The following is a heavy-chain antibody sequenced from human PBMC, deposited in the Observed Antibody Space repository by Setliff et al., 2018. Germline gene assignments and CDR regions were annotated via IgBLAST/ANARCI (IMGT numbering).Heavy chain of an antibody. Sequence: PGGSLRLSCEASGFTFSNYWMRWVRQTAGKGLEWVAYIKQDGSEKYYVDSVKGRFTISRDNAQNSLYLQMNSLRAEDTAVYYCARVGRVGYYESFQYWGQGTLVTVSS. D-gene: IGHD3-22*01. J-gene: IGHJ1*01. CDR2: IKQDGSEK. CDR3: ARVGRVGYYESFQY. V-gene: IGHV3-7*01. CDR1: GFTFSNYW.